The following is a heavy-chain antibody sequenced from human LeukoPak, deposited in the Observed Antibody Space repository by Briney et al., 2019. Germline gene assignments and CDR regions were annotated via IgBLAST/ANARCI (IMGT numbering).Heavy chain of an antibody. Sequence: GGSLRLSCAASGFAFSSYSMNWVRQAPGKGLEWVSSISTSSSYIYYADSVKGRFTISRDNANNSLYLQMHSLRAEDTAVYYCARAAGGYNFGPFDYWGQGTLVTVSS. CDR1: GFAFSSYS. J-gene: IGHJ4*02. V-gene: IGHV3-21*01. CDR2: ISTSSSYI. D-gene: IGHD5-18*01. CDR3: ARAAGGYNFGPFDY.